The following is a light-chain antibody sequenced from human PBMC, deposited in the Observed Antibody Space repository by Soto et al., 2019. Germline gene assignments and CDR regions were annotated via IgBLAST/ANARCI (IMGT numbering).Light chain of an antibody. V-gene: IGKV1-33*01. CDR1: QNINNH. CDR3: QQYENLPT. Sequence: DIQMTQSPSSLSASVGDRVTITCQASQNINNHLNWYQQKPGRAPTLLIYVASNLEAGVPSRFRGSGSGTDFTFTISCLQPEDIATYYCQQYENLPTFGLGTRLEIK. J-gene: IGKJ5*01. CDR2: VAS.